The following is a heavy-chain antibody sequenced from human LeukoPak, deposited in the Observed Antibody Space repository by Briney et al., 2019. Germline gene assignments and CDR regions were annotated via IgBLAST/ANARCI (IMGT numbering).Heavy chain of an antibody. Sequence: LTGGSLRLSCAASGFKFSNSDMHWVRQSAGRGLEWVSTIGTEADPFYPGSVKGRFTISRDNAKDSLYLQMNSLRVEDTGVYYSATGERPPPYTTDAWYFALWGRGTRVTVSS. J-gene: IGHJ2*01. CDR1: GFKFSNSD. V-gene: IGHV3-13*04. CDR2: IGTEADP. D-gene: IGHD1-26*01. CDR3: ATGERPPPYTTDAWYFAL.